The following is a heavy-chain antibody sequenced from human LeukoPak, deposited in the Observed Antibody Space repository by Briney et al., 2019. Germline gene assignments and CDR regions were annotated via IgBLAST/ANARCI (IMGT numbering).Heavy chain of an antibody. CDR1: DGSFSGYS. Sequence: SETLSLTCAVYDGSFSGYSWSWIRQPPGKGLEWIGEINHSESTNYNPSLKSRVTVSVDTSKNQFSLKLSSVTAADTAVYYCARGRPVAGANWFDPWGQGALVTVSS. D-gene: IGHD6-13*01. J-gene: IGHJ5*02. CDR3: ARGRPVAGANWFDP. CDR2: INHSEST. V-gene: IGHV4-34*01.